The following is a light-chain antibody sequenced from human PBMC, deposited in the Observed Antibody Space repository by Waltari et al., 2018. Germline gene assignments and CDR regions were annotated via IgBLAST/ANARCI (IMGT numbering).Light chain of an antibody. CDR3: QTGGHGTWV. J-gene: IGLJ3*02. V-gene: IGLV4-69*01. CDR1: SGHSSTV. CDR2: VNSDGSH. Sequence: QLVLTQSPSASASLRASVTLTCTLSSGHSSTVIAWLQQQPEKGPRYLMKVNSDGSHNKGDEIPDRFSGSSSGAERYLTISSLQAEDEADYYCQTGGHGTWVFGGGTKLTVL.